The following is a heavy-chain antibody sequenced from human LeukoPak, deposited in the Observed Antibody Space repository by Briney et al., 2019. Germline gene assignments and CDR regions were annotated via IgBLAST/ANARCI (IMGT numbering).Heavy chain of an antibody. CDR2: IYTSGST. J-gene: IGHJ4*02. CDR3: ARGKFGEPGSDY. Sequence: PSETLSLTCTVSGGSISSGSYYWSWIRQPAGKGLGWIGRIYTSGSTNYNPSLKSRVAISVDTSKNQFSLKLSSVTAADTAVYYCARGKFGEPGSDYWGQGTLVTVSS. V-gene: IGHV4-61*02. D-gene: IGHD3-10*01. CDR1: GGSISSGSYY.